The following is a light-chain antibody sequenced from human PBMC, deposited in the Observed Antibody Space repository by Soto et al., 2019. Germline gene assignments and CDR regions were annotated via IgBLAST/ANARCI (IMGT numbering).Light chain of an antibody. J-gene: IGLJ1*01. CDR3: SSYSSSNILSYV. V-gene: IGLV2-14*03. CDR2: EVS. CDR1: SNDVGGYNY. Sequence: QSALTQPASVSGSPGQSITISCTGTSNDVGGYNYVSWYQQHPGTAPKLIMFEVSNRPSGISNRFSGSKSANTASLTISGLQAQDEADYYCSSYSSSNILSYVFRTGTKATVL.